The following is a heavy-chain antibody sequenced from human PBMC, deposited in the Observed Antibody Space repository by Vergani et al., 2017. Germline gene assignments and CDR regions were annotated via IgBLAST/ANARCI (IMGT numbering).Heavy chain of an antibody. CDR2: IGYDGRIK. Sequence: VQLVESGGGLVPPGRSLRLSCAASGFSFGDYAMTWVRQAPGKGLEWVAFIGYDGRIKYNVDSVKGRFTISRDTSKKTLSLQMRSLRADDTAVYYCAKDGRENSDYGYFDSWGQGTLVTVSS. V-gene: IGHV3-30*02. CDR3: AKDGRENSDYGYFDS. D-gene: IGHD4-17*01. J-gene: IGHJ4*02. CDR1: GFSFGDYA.